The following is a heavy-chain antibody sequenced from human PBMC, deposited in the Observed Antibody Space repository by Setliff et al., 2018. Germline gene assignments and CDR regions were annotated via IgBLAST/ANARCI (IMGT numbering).Heavy chain of an antibody. V-gene: IGHV1-18*01. Sequence: ASVKVSCKTSGYMFTTYGISWVRQDPGQGLEWMGWIRVYDGYTDYAQKFQGRVTMTKDTSTSTAYMELRSLRPDDTAVYYCARDQDGRGPAADYWGQGTLVTVSS. D-gene: IGHD2-2*01. J-gene: IGHJ4*02. CDR3: ARDQDGRGPAADY. CDR1: GYMFTTYG. CDR2: IRVYDGYT.